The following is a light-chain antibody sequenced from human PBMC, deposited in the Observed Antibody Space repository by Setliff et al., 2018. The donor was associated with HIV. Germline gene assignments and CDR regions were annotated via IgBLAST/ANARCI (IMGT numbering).Light chain of an antibody. CDR2: EVN. J-gene: IGLJ1*01. V-gene: IGLV2-14*01. CDR1: SSDIGFYNY. CDR3: SSYTLNTSYV. Sequence: QSALTQPASVSGSPGQSITISCAGTSSDIGFYNYVSWYQQHPGKAPKLMIYEVNTRPSGVSNRFAGSKSGNTASLTISGLQPEDEADYYCSSYTLNTSYVFGTGTKVTLL.